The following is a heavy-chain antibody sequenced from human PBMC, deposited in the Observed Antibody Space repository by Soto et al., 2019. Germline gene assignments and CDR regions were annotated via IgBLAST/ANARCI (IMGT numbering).Heavy chain of an antibody. J-gene: IGHJ6*02. CDR2: IIPVLGTP. Sequence: QVHLMQSSAEVKKPGSSVKVSCKASGGTFTSIAFSWVRQAPGQGLEWMGGIIPVLGTPNYAQKFQARVTITADASTTTVHMELSSLRSDDTDVYYCASSAGLDHLLNYYGLNVWGQGTTVTV. CDR3: ASSAGLDHLLNYYGLNV. CDR1: GGTFTSIA. V-gene: IGHV1-69*01. D-gene: IGHD6-13*01.